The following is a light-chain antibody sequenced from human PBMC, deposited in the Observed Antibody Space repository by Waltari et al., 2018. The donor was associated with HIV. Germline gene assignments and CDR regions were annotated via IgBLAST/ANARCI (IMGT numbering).Light chain of an antibody. Sequence: SYDLTQPTSVSVSLGQTASIPCSGDELGRKYVCWYQQRPGQSPVMVIFQDSERPSGIPERFSGSNSGNTATLTISGTQAMDEAAYYCQTWDINTAVFGGGTKLTVL. CDR1: ELGRKY. CDR3: QTWDINTAV. J-gene: IGLJ2*01. CDR2: QDS. V-gene: IGLV3-1*01.